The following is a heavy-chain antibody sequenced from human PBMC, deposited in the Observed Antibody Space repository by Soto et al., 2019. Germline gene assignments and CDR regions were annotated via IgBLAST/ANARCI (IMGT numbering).Heavy chain of an antibody. CDR1: GFTFSSYA. J-gene: IGHJ4*02. CDR3: AKDALGYCISTSCLGPDY. D-gene: IGHD2-2*01. CDR2: ISGSGGST. V-gene: IGHV3-23*01. Sequence: GGSLRISCAASGFTFSSYAMRWVRQAPGKGLEGGSAISGSGGSTYYAETVKGRFTISRDNSKNTLYLQMNSLRAEDTAVYYFAKDALGYCISTSCLGPDYWGQGTLVTVSS.